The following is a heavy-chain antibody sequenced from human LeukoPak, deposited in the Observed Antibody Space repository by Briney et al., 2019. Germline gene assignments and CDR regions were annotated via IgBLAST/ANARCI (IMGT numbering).Heavy chain of an antibody. J-gene: IGHJ4*02. Sequence: SETLSLTCSVSGGSISGSGYYWAWIRQPPGKGLEWIGSIYYTGSTHYNSSLKSRVTMSVDTSKNQFSLKLSWVTAADTAVYYCASPLGGFDNWGQGTLVTVSS. D-gene: IGHD3-16*01. V-gene: IGHV4-39*01. CDR1: GGSISGSGYY. CDR2: IYYTGST. CDR3: ASPLGGFDN.